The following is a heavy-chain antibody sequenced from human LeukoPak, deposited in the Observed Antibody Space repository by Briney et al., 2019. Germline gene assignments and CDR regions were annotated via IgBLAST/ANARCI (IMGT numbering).Heavy chain of an antibody. CDR1: GFTFSSYW. D-gene: IGHD1-26*01. CDR2: IKQDGSEK. Sequence: GGCLRLSCAASGFTFSSYWMSWVRQAPGKGLEWVANIKQDGSEKYYVDSVKGRFTISRDNAKNSLYLQMNSLRAEDTAVYYCASQWAEDAFDIWGQGTMVTVSS. J-gene: IGHJ3*02. V-gene: IGHV3-7*01. CDR3: ASQWAEDAFDI.